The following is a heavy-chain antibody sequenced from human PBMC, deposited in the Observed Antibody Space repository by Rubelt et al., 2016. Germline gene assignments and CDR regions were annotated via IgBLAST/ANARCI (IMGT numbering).Heavy chain of an antibody. D-gene: IGHD4-17*01. CDR3: VRDKGFGDHGMDV. V-gene: IGHV1-18*01. CDR2: IRGSNGDT. Sequence: QVQLVQSGAEGKKPGASVKVSCKASGYTFTSYGMSWVRQAPGQGLEWMGWIRGSNGDTNYEKKLQGRVTVTTDKSTSTQYLELRSLRTDDKAVNYCVRDKGFGDHGMDVWGQGTTVTVSS. CDR1: GYTFTSYG. J-gene: IGHJ6*02.